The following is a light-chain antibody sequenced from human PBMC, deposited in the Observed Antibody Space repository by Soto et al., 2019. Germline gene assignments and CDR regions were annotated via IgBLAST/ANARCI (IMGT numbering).Light chain of an antibody. CDR2: EVT. CDR1: SSDVGSYNR. Sequence: QPVSKQRPSVYGCSGQSVSISYNENSSDVGSYNRVSWYQQPPGTAPNLIIYEVTKRPSGVPDRFAGSKSGNSASLTISGLQAEDEADYYCSSYTSTSTYVFGTGTKVTVL. CDR3: SSYTSTSTYV. J-gene: IGLJ1*01. V-gene: IGLV2-18*02.